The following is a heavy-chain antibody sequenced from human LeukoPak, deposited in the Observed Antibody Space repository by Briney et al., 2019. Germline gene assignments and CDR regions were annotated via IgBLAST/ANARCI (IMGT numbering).Heavy chain of an antibody. Sequence: PGGSLRLSCAASGFTFSNYAMSWVRQAPGKGLEWVSAITGSGDYTDYADSVKGRFTISRDNSKNTAYLQMNSLGAEDTAVYYCAKRSGINYGYFDSWGQGTLVTVSS. CDR2: ITGSGDYT. J-gene: IGHJ4*02. V-gene: IGHV3-23*01. CDR3: AKRSGINYGYFDS. D-gene: IGHD1-26*01. CDR1: GFTFSNYA.